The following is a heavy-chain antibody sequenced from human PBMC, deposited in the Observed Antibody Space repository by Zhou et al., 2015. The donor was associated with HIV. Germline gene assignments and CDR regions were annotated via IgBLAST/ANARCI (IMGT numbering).Heavy chain of an antibody. J-gene: IGHJ2*01. CDR2: IVPVFGKA. Sequence: QVQLVQSGAEVKKPGSSVKVSCKASGGTFSNYAVSWVRQAPGQGLEWMGGIVPVFGKAEYAQKFQGRVSITADRPTSTAYMELRSLRSEDAAVNYCARDRGAARPDWRYFDLWGRGTLVTVSS. D-gene: IGHD6-6*01. CDR3: ARDRGAARPDWRYFDL. V-gene: IGHV1-69*06. CDR1: GGTFSNYA.